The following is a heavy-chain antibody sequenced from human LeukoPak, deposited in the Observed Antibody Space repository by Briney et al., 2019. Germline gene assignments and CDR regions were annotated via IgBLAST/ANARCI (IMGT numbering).Heavy chain of an antibody. V-gene: IGHV1-46*01. CDR1: GGTFSSYA. CDR3: ARNYYDSSGQPLLDY. J-gene: IGHJ4*02. CDR2: INPSGGST. D-gene: IGHD3-22*01. Sequence: ASVKVSCKASGGTFSSYAISWVRQAPGQGLEWMGIINPSGGSTSYAQKFQGRVTMTRDTSTSTVYMELSSLRSEDTAVYYCARNYYDSSGQPLLDYWGQGTLVTVSS.